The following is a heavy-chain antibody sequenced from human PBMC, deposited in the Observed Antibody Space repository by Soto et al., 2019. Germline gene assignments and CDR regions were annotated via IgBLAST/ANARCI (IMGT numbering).Heavy chain of an antibody. D-gene: IGHD1-7*01. CDR2: IIPIFGTA. V-gene: IGHV1-69*13. J-gene: IGHJ6*02. CDR1: GGTFSSYA. CDR3: ARSPELRFYYYYGMDV. Sequence: SVKVSCKASGGTFSSYAISWVRQAPGQGLEWMGGIIPIFGTANYAQKFQSRVTITADESTSTAYMELSSLRSEDTAVYYCARSPELRFYYYYGMDVWGQGTTVTVSS.